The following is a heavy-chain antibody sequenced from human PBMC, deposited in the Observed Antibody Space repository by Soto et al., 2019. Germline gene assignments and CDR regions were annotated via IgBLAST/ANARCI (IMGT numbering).Heavy chain of an antibody. Sequence: QVQLQESGPGLVKPSETLSLTCTVSGDSISSYFWSWIRQPPGKGLEWIGCMSNSGSTNYNPSLKSRVSISGDASKNQLSLRMSSVTAADTAVYYCTRRGYMDVWGQGSTVIVSS. J-gene: IGHJ6*03. V-gene: IGHV4-59*01. CDR1: GDSISSYF. CDR2: MSNSGST. CDR3: TRRGYMDV.